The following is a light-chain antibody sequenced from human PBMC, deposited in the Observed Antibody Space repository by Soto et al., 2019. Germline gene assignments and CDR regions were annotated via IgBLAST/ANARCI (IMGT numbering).Light chain of an antibody. Sequence: DIQMTQSPSSLSASVGDSVTITCRASQGLSTYLVWYQQRQGRAPKLLIYAASSLRSGVPSRFSGSGSGTDFTLTISSLQPEDFATNYCQQSYRTPYTFDQGTKLETK. V-gene: IGKV1-39*01. CDR3: QQSYRTPYT. CDR1: QGLSTY. CDR2: AAS. J-gene: IGKJ2*01.